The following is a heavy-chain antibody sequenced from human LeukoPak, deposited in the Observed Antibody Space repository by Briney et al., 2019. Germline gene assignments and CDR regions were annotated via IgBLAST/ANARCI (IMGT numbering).Heavy chain of an antibody. Sequence: SETLSLTCAVSGGSISSSNWWSWVRQAPGKGLEWIGEIAHDGTRNYNPSLRSRVAMSFDRANNYFSLSLTAVTAADTALYYCTRENIAFWGQGVMVTVSS. CDR2: IAHDGTR. CDR1: GGSISSSNW. J-gene: IGHJ4*02. V-gene: IGHV4-4*02. D-gene: IGHD2/OR15-2a*01. CDR3: TRENIAF.